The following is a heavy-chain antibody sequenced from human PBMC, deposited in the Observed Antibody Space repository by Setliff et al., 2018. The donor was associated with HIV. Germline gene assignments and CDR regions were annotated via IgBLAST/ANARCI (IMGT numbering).Heavy chain of an antibody. CDR2: IWYDGSNK. D-gene: IGHD6-19*01. CDR3: AKDRAPGNPPLQWLGD. Sequence: GGSLRLSCAASGFTFSSYGMHWVRQAPGKGLEWVAVIWYDGSNKYYADSVKGRFTISRDNSKDTLYLQMNSLRGEDTAVYYCAKDRAPGNPPLQWLGDWGQGTLVTAPQ. CDR1: GFTFSSYG. V-gene: IGHV3-30*02. J-gene: IGHJ4*02.